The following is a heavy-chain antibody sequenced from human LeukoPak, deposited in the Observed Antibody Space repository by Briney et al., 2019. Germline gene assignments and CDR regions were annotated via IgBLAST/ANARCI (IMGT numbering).Heavy chain of an antibody. CDR3: AGLFVGEYYGSGYYFDD. J-gene: IGHJ4*02. D-gene: IGHD3-10*01. CDR2: LFYSGST. V-gene: IGHV4-39*02. CDR1: GGSITNTNYY. Sequence: SATLSLTCTVSGGSITNTNYYWGWIRQPPGNGLEYLVSLFYSGSTSYNPSLKGRVTMSIDTTKNHLSLKLNSVTAADTAVYYCAGLFVGEYYGSGYYFDDWGQGALVTVTS.